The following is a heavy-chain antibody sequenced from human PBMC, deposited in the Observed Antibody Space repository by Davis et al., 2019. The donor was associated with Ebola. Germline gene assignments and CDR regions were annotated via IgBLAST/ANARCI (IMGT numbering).Heavy chain of an antibody. CDR2: ISGSGGST. CDR3: TRDRDYYDTSAYHPRGWFDL. Sequence: GGSLRLSCAASGFTFSSYAMSWVRQAPGKGLEWVSAISGSGGSTYYADSVKGRFTISRDNAKTSLSLQMNSLRVEDTAIYYCTRDRDYYDTSAYHPRGWFDLWGQGTLVVVSS. V-gene: IGHV3-23*01. CDR1: GFTFSSYA. J-gene: IGHJ5*02. D-gene: IGHD3-22*01.